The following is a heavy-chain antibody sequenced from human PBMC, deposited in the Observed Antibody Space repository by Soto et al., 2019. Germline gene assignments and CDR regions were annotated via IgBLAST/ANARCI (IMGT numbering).Heavy chain of an antibody. V-gene: IGHV4-39*01. J-gene: IGHJ5*02. CDR1: GGSVSYNSYY. CDR2: IFYTGTT. CDR3: ARRSSSSLGSLFDP. Sequence: SETLSLTCSVSGGSVSYNSYYWGWIRQPPGKGLEWVGGIFYTGTTYYSPSLKDRVSISVDTSKNQFSLKLSSVTPTDTAVYYCARRSSSSLGSLFDPWGRGILVTVSS. D-gene: IGHD6-6*01.